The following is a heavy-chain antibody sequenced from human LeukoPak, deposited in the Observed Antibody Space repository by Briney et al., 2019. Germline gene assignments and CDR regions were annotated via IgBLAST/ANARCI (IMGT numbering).Heavy chain of an antibody. V-gene: IGHV3-7*01. J-gene: IGHJ4*02. D-gene: IGHD2-21*02. CDR1: GFTFSSYA. Sequence: GRSLRLSCAASGFTFSSYAMHWVRQAPGKGLEWVANINQDGSVRYYVASVKGRFTISRDNAKNLVHLQMNSLRAEDTAVYYCARKGLPDYWGQGTMVTVSS. CDR3: ARKGLPDY. CDR2: INQDGSVR.